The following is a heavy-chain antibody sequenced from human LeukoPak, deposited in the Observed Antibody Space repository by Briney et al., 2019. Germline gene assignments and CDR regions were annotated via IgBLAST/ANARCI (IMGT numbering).Heavy chain of an antibody. J-gene: IGHJ4*02. CDR3: ARDCSSTSCYSWIDY. D-gene: IGHD2-2*02. CDR2: ISSSSSYI. V-gene: IGHV3-21*01. Sequence: PGGSLRLSYAASGVTFSSYSMNWVRQAPGKGLEWVSSISSSSSYIYYADSVKGRFTISRDNAKNSLYLQMNSLRAEDTAVYYCARDCSSTSCYSWIDYWGQGTLVTVSS. CDR1: GVTFSSYS.